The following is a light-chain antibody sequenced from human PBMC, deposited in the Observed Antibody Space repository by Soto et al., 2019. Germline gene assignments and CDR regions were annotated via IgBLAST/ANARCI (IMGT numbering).Light chain of an antibody. CDR3: QQYDSFSVT. V-gene: IGKV1-5*01. CDR2: DVS. CDR1: QGISSY. Sequence: DIQMTQSPSSLSASVGDRLTITCRASQGISSYLNWYQKKPGKAPKLLIYDVSALKRGVPPRFSGSGSGTEFTLTISSLQPDDFATYYCQQYDSFSVTFGQGTKVDI. J-gene: IGKJ1*01.